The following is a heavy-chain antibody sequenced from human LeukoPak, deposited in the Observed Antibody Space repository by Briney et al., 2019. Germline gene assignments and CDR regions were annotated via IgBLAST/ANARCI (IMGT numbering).Heavy chain of an antibody. CDR3: ARSSFGRPDV. CDR1: GGSISSYF. Sequence: SETLSLTCTVSGGSISSYFWSWIRQPPGKGLEWIGYIDYSGSTNCNPSLKSRVTISVDTSKNQFSLKLSSVTAADTAVYFCARSSFGRPDVWGQGTTVTVSS. J-gene: IGHJ6*02. CDR2: IDYSGST. D-gene: IGHD3-16*01. V-gene: IGHV4-59*08.